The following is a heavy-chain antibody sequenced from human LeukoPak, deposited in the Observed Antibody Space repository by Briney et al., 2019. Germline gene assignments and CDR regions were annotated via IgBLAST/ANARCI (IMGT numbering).Heavy chain of an antibody. Sequence: SETLSLICTVSGGSISSSSYYWGWIRQPPGKGLEWLGSIYYSGSTYYNPSLKSRVTISVDTSKNQFSLKLSSVTAADTAVYYCARGGKVVPAAMSFWFDPWGQGTLVTVSS. V-gene: IGHV4-39*07. CDR3: ARGGKVVPAAMSFWFDP. J-gene: IGHJ5*02. CDR1: GGSISSSSYY. CDR2: IYYSGST. D-gene: IGHD2-2*01.